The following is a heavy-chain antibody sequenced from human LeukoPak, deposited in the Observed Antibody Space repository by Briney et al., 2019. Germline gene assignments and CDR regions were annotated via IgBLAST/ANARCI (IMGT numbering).Heavy chain of an antibody. CDR2: IHPSGST. V-gene: IGHV4-34*01. Sequence: PSETLSLTCTVSGGSISSYYWNWVRQPPGKGLEWIGEIHPSGSTTYNPSLQSRVTLSVDTSQNQFSLKLSSVTAADTAVYYCARGVDEAKVGYWGQGTLVTVSS. J-gene: IGHJ4*02. CDR3: ARGVDEAKVGY. CDR1: GGSISSYY.